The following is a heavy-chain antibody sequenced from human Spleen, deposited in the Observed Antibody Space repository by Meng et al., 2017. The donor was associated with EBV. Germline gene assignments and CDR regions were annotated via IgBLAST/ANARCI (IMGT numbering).Heavy chain of an antibody. Sequence: QHPLHDSVLLLVTPTQRLPRLCTCLVFSISTSGVGVGCIRPPPEKSPEWLSLIYWDDDKRYRPSLKNRLTISKDTYKNQVVLTMTNMDPVDTSTYYCALAYYFDSRSDYHVWFDPWGQGTLVTVSS. J-gene: IGHJ5*02. D-gene: IGHD3-10*01. CDR3: ALAYYFDSRSDYHVWFDP. CDR1: VFSISTSGVG. CDR2: IYWDDDK. V-gene: IGHV2-5*02.